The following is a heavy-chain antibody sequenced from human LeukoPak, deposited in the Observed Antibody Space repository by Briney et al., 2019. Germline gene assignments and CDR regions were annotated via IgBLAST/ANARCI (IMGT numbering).Heavy chain of an antibody. J-gene: IGHJ6*02. D-gene: IGHD3-10*01. CDR2: ISGSGGDT. V-gene: IGHV3-23*01. CDR1: GFIFSSYA. CDR3: AKAVWFGEFDYYFFGLDV. Sequence: PGGSLRLSCAAFGFIFSSYAMGWVRQAAGKGLEWVSAISGSGGDTYYADSVKGRFTFSRDNSKNTLYLQMNSLRPEDTALYYCAKAVWFGEFDYYFFGLDVWGQGTTVTVSS.